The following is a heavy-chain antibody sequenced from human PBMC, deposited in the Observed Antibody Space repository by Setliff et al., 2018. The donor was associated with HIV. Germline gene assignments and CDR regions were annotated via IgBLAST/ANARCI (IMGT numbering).Heavy chain of an antibody. D-gene: IGHD3-10*01. J-gene: IGHJ6*02. CDR2: IDRDGSET. V-gene: IGHV3-7*01. Sequence: ASRFTFNDYWMSWVRQAPGKGLEWVANIDRDGSETNYVDSVKGRFTIFRDNAKSSMYLQMNSLRAEDTAIYYCARKFRPGHGVDVWGQGTTVTVS. CDR1: RFTFNDYW. CDR3: ARKFRPGHGVDV.